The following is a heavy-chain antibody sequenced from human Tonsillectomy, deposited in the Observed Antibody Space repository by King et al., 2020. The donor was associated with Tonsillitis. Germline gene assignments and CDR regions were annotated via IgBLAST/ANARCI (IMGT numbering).Heavy chain of an antibody. V-gene: IGHV3-49*04. CDR2: IRSQTYGGTT. D-gene: IGHD3-22*01. CDR3: MGHYDSSGSYAY. CDR1: EFTLCDYA. Sequence: VQLVESGGGLVQPGRSLRISCIASEFTLCDYAMRWGRQGPGAGLGFGGFIRSQTYGGTTHYDASVKGRFTISRDDSKSIAYLQMNSLKTEDTAVYYCMGHYDSSGSYAYWGQGTLVTVSS. J-gene: IGHJ4*02.